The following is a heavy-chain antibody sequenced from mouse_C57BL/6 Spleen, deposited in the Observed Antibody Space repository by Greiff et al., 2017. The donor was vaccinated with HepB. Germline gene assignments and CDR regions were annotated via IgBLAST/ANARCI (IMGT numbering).Heavy chain of an antibody. CDR1: GYTFTSYW. CDR3: AIYEDSSGHYYAMDY. Sequence: VQLQQPGAELVMPGASVKLSCKASGYTFTSYWMHWVKQRPGQGLEWIGEIDPSDSYTTYNQKFKGKSTLTVDKSSSTAYMQLSSLTSEDSAVYYCAIYEDSSGHYYAMDYWGQGTSVTVSS. V-gene: IGHV1-69*01. D-gene: IGHD3-2*02. J-gene: IGHJ4*01. CDR2: IDPSDSYT.